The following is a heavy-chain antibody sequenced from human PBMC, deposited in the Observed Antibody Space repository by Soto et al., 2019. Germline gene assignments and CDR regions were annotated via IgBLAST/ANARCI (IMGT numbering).Heavy chain of an antibody. V-gene: IGHV1-69*06. D-gene: IGHD3-16*01. CDR3: ARGGGKMANPPPYLY. Sequence: SVKVCCKASGCTFDIYAISFVLQAPGQWLEWMGGVIPMLLKPNYAQKFQGRVSITAYKSTNTVYMEMNSLMSEDTAVYYCARGGGKMANPPPYLYWGQGTQVIVSS. CDR1: GCTFDIYA. CDR2: VIPMLLKP. J-gene: IGHJ4*02.